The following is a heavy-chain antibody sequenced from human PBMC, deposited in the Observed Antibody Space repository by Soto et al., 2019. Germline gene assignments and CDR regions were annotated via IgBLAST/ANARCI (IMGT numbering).Heavy chain of an antibody. Sequence: SETLSLTCTVYGGSFSGYYWSWIRQPPGKGLEWIGEINHSGSTNYNPSLKSRVTISVDTSKNQFSLKLSSVTAADTAVYYCARGSPRQWLVPRYSDYWGQGTLVTVSS. CDR2: INHSGST. J-gene: IGHJ4*02. CDR3: ARGSPRQWLVPRYSDY. V-gene: IGHV4-34*01. D-gene: IGHD6-19*01. CDR1: GGSFSGYY.